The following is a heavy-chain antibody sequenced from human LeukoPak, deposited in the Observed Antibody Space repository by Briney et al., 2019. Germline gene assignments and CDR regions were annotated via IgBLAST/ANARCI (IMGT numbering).Heavy chain of an antibody. D-gene: IGHD3-16*02. J-gene: IGHJ4*02. CDR1: GYTFTGYY. Sequence: VASVKVSCKASGYTFTGYYMHWVRQAPGQGLEWMGRINPNSGGTNYAQKFQGRVTMTRDTSISTAYMELSRLRSDDTAVYYYARGSYVWGSYRDDYWGRGPWSPSPQ. V-gene: IGHV1-2*06. CDR3: ARGSYVWGSYRDDY. CDR2: INPNSGGT.